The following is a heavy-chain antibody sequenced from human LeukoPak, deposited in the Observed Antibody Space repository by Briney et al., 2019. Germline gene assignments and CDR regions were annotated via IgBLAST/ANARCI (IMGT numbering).Heavy chain of an antibody. CDR1: GGSISSSSYY. Sequence: SETLSLTCTVSGGSISSSSYYRGWIRQPPGKGLEWIGSIYYSGSTYYNPSLKSRVTISVDTSKNQFSLKLSSVTAADTAVYYCASFWSGYYGANYGMDVWGQGTTVTVSS. CDR3: ASFWSGYYGANYGMDV. CDR2: IYYSGST. J-gene: IGHJ6*02. D-gene: IGHD3-3*01. V-gene: IGHV4-39*01.